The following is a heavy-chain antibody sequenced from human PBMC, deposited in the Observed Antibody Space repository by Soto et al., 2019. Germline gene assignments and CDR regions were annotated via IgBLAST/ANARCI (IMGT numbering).Heavy chain of an antibody. CDR3: ATTPWDGYTGYYFDY. V-gene: IGHV4-4*02. D-gene: IGHD5-18*01. Sequence: SETMALTCAVCVGSISSRDWWGWVRQPPGKGLEWIGEIYHSGSTNYNPSLKSRVTISVDKSKNQFSLKLSSVTAADTAVYSCATTPWDGYTGYYFDYWGQGTLVTVSS. J-gene: IGHJ4*02. CDR2: IYHSGST. CDR1: VGSISSRDW.